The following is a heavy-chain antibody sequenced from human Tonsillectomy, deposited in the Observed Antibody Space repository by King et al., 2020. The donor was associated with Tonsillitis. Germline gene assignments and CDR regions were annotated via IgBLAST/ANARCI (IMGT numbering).Heavy chain of an antibody. V-gene: IGHV3-48*03. CDR3: AREARDIVVVPAAMEGSFYYYYMDV. J-gene: IGHJ6*03. Sequence: DVQLVESGGGLVQPGGSLRLSCAASGFTFSSYEMNWVRQAPGKGLEWVSYISSSGSTIYYADSVKGRFTISRDNAKNSLYLQMNSLRAEDTAVYYCAREARDIVVVPAAMEGSFYYYYMDVWGKGTTVTVSS. CDR2: ISSSGSTI. D-gene: IGHD2-2*01. CDR1: GFTFSSYE.